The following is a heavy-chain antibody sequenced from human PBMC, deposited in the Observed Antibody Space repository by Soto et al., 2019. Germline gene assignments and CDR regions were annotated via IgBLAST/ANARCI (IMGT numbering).Heavy chain of an antibody. CDR3: AHIAYAWVLGGFDY. Sequence: QITLKESGPTLVKPTQTLTLTCTFSGFSLSTTAVGVGWIRQPPGRALEWLALIYWDADKRYSPSLKSRLTFTKTTSKNQVVLTMTNMDPVDTATYYCAHIAYAWVLGGFDYWGQGTLVTVSS. CDR2: IYWDADK. D-gene: IGHD3-16*01. J-gene: IGHJ4*02. V-gene: IGHV2-5*02. CDR1: GFSLSTTAVG.